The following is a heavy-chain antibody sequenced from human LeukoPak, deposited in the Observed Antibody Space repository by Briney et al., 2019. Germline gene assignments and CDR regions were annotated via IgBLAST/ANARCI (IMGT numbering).Heavy chain of an antibody. Sequence: PGGSLRLSCAASGYTFSSHAMSWVRQAPGKGLKWVSAISTSGGSTYYADSVKGRFTISRDNSRNTLYLQMNSLRAEDTAIYYCALRGGQPDPFDYWGQGTLVTVSP. D-gene: IGHD3-10*01. V-gene: IGHV3-23*01. J-gene: IGHJ4*02. CDR2: ISTSGGST. CDR3: ALRGGQPDPFDY. CDR1: GYTFSSHA.